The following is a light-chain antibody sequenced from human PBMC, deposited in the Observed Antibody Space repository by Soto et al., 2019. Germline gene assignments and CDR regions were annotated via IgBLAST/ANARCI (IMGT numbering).Light chain of an antibody. V-gene: IGKV1-5*03. J-gene: IGKJ2*01. Sequence: DIQMTQSPSTLSTSVGDRVTITCRASQSISSWLAWYQQKPGKAPKLLIYKASNLESGVPSRFSGSGSGTEFTLTISSLQPDDFATYYCQQYNSYPDTFGQGTKVDIK. CDR3: QQYNSYPDT. CDR1: QSISSW. CDR2: KAS.